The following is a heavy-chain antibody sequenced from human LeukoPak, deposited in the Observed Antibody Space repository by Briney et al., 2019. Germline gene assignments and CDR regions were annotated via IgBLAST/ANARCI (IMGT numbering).Heavy chain of an antibody. Sequence: ASVKVSCKASGYTFTSYGISWVRQAPGQGLEWMGWISAYNGNTNYAQKLQGRVTMTTDTSTSTAYMELRSLRSDDTAVYYCARDQNDILTGDLYFDYWGQGTLVTVSS. CDR1: GYTFTSYG. D-gene: IGHD3-9*01. V-gene: IGHV1-18*01. CDR3: ARDQNDILTGDLYFDY. J-gene: IGHJ4*02. CDR2: ISAYNGNT.